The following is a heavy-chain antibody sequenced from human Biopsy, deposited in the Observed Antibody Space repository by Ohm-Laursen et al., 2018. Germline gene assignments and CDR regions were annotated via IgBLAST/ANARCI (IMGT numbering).Heavy chain of an antibody. CDR3: ARDQSGLRGINWYFDL. CDR2: IGGSGGST. J-gene: IGHJ2*01. CDR1: GFTFRSYA. Sequence: SLRLSCAASGFTFRSYAMSWVRQAPGKGLEWVSGIGGSGGSTYYADSVRGRFTISRDNSESTLYLQMNSLRADDTAVYHCARDQSGLRGINWYFDLWGRGTLVTVSS. V-gene: IGHV3-23*01. D-gene: IGHD5/OR15-5a*01.